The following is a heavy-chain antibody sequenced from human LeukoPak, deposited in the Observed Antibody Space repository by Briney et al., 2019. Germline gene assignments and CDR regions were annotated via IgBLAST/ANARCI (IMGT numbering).Heavy chain of an antibody. J-gene: IGHJ5*02. V-gene: IGHV3-33*01. Sequence: PGRSLRLSCAASGFTFSSYDTQGVRDAPRKGVESVAVIWYTVSTKYYADSVKGRFTISRDNSKNTLYLQMNSLRAEDTAVYYFARDPYSSSLSWFDPWGQATLVTDCS. D-gene: IGHD6-13*01. CDR1: GFTFSSYD. CDR2: IWYTVSTK. CDR3: ARDPYSSSLSWFDP.